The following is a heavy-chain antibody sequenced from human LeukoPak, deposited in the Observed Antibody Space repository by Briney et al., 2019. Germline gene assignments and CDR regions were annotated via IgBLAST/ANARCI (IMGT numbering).Heavy chain of an antibody. Sequence: PGGSLRLSCAASGFTFSSYAMSWVRQAPGKGPEWVSAISGSGGSTYYADSVKGRFTISRDNSKNTLYLQMNSLRAEDTAVYYCAKDIGFLEWFGYWGQGTLVTVSS. J-gene: IGHJ4*02. CDR1: GFTFSSYA. V-gene: IGHV3-23*01. CDR2: ISGSGGST. CDR3: AKDIGFLEWFGY. D-gene: IGHD3-3*02.